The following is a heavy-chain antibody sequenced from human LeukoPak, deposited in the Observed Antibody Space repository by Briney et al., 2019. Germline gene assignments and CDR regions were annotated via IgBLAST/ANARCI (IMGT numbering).Heavy chain of an antibody. J-gene: IGHJ5*02. CDR1: GGSIISSTYY. CDR3: ARDVQGAYCSSTSCYNWFDP. V-gene: IGHV4-39*07. Sequence: ASETLSLTCTVSGGSIISSTYYWGWIRQPPGKGLEWIVSIYYSGSTYYNPSLKSRVTISVDTSKNQFSLKLSSVTAADTAVYYCARDVQGAYCSSTSCYNWFDPWGQGTLVTVSS. CDR2: IYYSGST. D-gene: IGHD2-2*01.